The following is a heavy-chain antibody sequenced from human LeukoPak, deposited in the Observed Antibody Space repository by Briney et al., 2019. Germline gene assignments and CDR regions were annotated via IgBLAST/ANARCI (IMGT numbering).Heavy chain of an antibody. CDR1: GFTFSSYS. D-gene: IGHD3-9*01. Sequence: GGSLRLSCAASGFTFSSYSMNWVRQAPGKGLEWVSSISSSSSYIYYADSVKGRFTISRDNAKNSLYLQMNSLRAEDTAVYYCAKGNRDILTAWDYWGQGTLVTVSS. CDR3: AKGNRDILTAWDY. V-gene: IGHV3-21*01. CDR2: ISSSSSYI. J-gene: IGHJ4*02.